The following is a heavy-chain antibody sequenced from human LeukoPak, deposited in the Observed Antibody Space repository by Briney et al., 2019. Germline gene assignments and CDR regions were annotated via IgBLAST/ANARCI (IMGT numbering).Heavy chain of an antibody. Sequence: ASVKVSCKASGYTFTGYYMHWVRQAPGQGLEWMGWINPNSGGTNYAQKFQGRVTMTRDMSTSIVYMELSSPRSEDTAVYYCARGHGSGSYQWFDPWGQGTLVTVSS. V-gene: IGHV1-2*02. CDR2: INPNSGGT. CDR3: ARGHGSGSYQWFDP. J-gene: IGHJ5*02. CDR1: GYTFTGYY. D-gene: IGHD3-10*01.